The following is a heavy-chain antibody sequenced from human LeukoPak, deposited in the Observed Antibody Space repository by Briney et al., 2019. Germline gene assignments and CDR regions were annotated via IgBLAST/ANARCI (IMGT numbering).Heavy chain of an antibody. J-gene: IGHJ4*02. Sequence: GGSLRLSCAASGFTFSSNAMSWVRQAPGKGLEWVSAISGSGGRTYYADSVKGRFTISRDNSKNTLYLQMNSLRAADTAVYNCAKDRGDSSGYYGYWGQGTLVTVSS. V-gene: IGHV3-23*01. CDR1: GFTFSSNA. CDR3: AKDRGDSSGYYGY. D-gene: IGHD3-22*01. CDR2: ISGSGGRT.